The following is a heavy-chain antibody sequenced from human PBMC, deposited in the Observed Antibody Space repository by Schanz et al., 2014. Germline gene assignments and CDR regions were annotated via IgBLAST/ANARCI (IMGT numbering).Heavy chain of an antibody. V-gene: IGHV1-3*01. CDR2: ISAFDDKT. Sequence: QVQLVQSGAEVKKPGASVKVSCQASGYTFAGHAVHWVRQAPGQGPEWMGWISAFDDKTDYAQNFQGRLIMTTDTSTTTVYMELRGLRSDDTAVYYCARETTIITGGAFDVWGQGTMVNVSS. D-gene: IGHD3-9*01. J-gene: IGHJ3*01. CDR3: ARETTIITGGAFDV. CDR1: GYTFAGHA.